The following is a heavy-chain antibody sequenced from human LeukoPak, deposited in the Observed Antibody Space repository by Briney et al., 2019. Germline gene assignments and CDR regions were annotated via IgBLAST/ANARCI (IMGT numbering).Heavy chain of an antibody. Sequence: GGSLRLSCAASGFTFSSYAMHRVRQAPGKGLEWVSAISGSGGSTYYADSVKGRFTISRDNSKNTLYLQMNSLRAEDTAVYYCVRWYGGSGLENYYYYMDVWGKGTTVTISS. J-gene: IGHJ6*03. CDR2: ISGSGGST. V-gene: IGHV3-23*01. CDR3: VRWYGGSGLENYYYYMDV. CDR1: GFTFSSYA. D-gene: IGHD3-10*01.